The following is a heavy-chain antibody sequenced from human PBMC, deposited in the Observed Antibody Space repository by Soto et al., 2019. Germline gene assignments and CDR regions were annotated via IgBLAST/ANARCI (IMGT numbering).Heavy chain of an antibody. J-gene: IGHJ4*02. V-gene: IGHV3-23*01. CDR1: GFTFSSYA. CDR2: SSGSGVST. CDR3: AKDRGYSYGWDYFDY. Sequence: EVQLLESGGGLLQPGGSLRLSCAASGFTFSSYAMSWVRQAPGKGLEWVSASSGSGVSTYYADSVKGRFTISRDNSKNTLYLQMNSLRAEDTAVYYCAKDRGYSYGWDYFDYWGQGTLVTVSS. D-gene: IGHD5-18*01.